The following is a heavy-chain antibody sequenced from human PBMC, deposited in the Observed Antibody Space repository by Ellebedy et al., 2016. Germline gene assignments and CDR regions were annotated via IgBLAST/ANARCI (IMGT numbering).Heavy chain of an antibody. D-gene: IGHD3-22*01. V-gene: IGHV3-33*08. J-gene: IGHJ4*02. Sequence: GESLKISCAASGFTFSSYGMHWVRQAPGKGLEWVAVIWYDGSNKYYADSVKGRFTISRDNSKNTLYLQMNSLRAEDTAVYYCAREAIRYYDSSGYSFDYWGQGTLVTVSS. CDR1: GFTFSSYG. CDR3: AREAIRYYDSSGYSFDY. CDR2: IWYDGSNK.